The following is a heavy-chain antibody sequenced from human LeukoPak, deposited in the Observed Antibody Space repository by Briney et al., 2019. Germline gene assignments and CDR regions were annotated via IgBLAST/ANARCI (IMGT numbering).Heavy chain of an antibody. CDR3: ASSGRTYYYGMDV. D-gene: IGHD3-10*01. CDR2: IYYSGST. J-gene: IGHJ6*02. V-gene: IGHV4-30-4*01. Sequence: SETLSLTCTVSGGSISSGDYYWSWIRQPPGKGLEWIGYIYYSGSTYYNPSLKSRVTISVDTSKNQFSLKLSSVTAADTAVYYCASSGRTYYYGMDVWGQGTTVTVSS. CDR1: GGSISSGDYY.